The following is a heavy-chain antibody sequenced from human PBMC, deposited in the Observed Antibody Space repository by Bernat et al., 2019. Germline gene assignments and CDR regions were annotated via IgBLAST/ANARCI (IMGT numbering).Heavy chain of an antibody. D-gene: IGHD4-11*01. CDR3: TRGDFGNYVGIGGAFDI. CDR1: GFTFSDHY. CDR2: IRNKANSYTT. V-gene: IGHV3-72*01. Sequence: EVQLVESGGGLVQPGGSLRLSCVASGFTFSDHYMDWVRQAPGKGLEWVGRIRNKANSYTTEYAASVKGRFIVSRDDSKNSLNLQMNSLKSEDTAVYYCTRGDFGNYVGIGGAFDIWGQGTMVTVSS. J-gene: IGHJ3*02.